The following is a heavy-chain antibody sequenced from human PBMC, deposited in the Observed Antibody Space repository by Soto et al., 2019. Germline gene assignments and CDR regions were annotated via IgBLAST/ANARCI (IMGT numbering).Heavy chain of an antibody. CDR2: IKQDGSEK. D-gene: IGHD3-10*01. J-gene: IGHJ4*02. V-gene: IGHV3-7*01. CDR1: GFTFSSHW. CDR3: ARDPSGSGSYYY. Sequence: PGGSLRLSCAASGFTFSSHWMSWVRQAPGKGLEWVANIKQDGSEKYYVDSVKGRFTISRDNAKNTLYLQMNSLRAEDTAVYYCARDPSGSGSYYYWGQGTLVTVSS.